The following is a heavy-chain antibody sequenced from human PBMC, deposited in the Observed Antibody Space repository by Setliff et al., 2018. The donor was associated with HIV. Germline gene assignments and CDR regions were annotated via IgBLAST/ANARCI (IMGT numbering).Heavy chain of an antibody. CDR3: AKDVCSGAYCYAYYYYGMDV. J-gene: IGHJ6*04. V-gene: IGHV3-30*02. CDR2: IRNDGRDK. Sequence: GGSLRLSCAASGFTFSSYGVHWVRQAPGKGLEWVAFIRNDGRDKHYVDSVKGRFTISRDNSKNTLYLQMNSLRAEDTVVYYCAKDVCSGAYCYAYYYYGMDVWGKGTMVTVSS. D-gene: IGHD2-15*01. CDR1: GFTFSSYG.